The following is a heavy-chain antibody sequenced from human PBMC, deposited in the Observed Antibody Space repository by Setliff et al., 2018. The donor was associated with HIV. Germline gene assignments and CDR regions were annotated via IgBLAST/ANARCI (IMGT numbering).Heavy chain of an antibody. CDR1: GDSISSGGYY. V-gene: IGHV4-61*09. Sequence: SETLSLTCSVSGDSISSGGYYWCWIRRPAGKGLEWIVQIHTTGSTNNNPSLKSRVTISMNTSKNQFPLNLNSVTATDTAVYYCANRTVGSGRLDPWGHGTLVTVSS. D-gene: IGHD6-19*01. CDR3: ANRTVGSGRLDP. CDR2: IHTTGST. J-gene: IGHJ5*02.